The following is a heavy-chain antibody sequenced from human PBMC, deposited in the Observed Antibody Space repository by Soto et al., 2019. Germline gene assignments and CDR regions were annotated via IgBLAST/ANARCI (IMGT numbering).Heavy chain of an antibody. CDR1: GFTFSSYV. V-gene: IGHV3-23*01. J-gene: IGHJ5*02. CDR2: ISGSGGST. D-gene: IGHD3-22*01. Sequence: GGSLRLSCAVSGFTFSSYVMSWVRQAPGKGLEWVPAISGSGGSTYYADSVKGRFTISRDNSKNTLYLQMNSLRADDTAVYYCAKVGYYDSSGHNWFDPWGQGTQVTVSS. CDR3: AKVGYYDSSGHNWFDP.